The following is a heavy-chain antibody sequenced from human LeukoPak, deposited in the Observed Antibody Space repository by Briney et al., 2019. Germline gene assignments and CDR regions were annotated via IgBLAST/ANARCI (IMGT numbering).Heavy chain of an antibody. Sequence: SETLSLTCNVSGGSISSTSHYWGWIRQPPGKGLEWIGSIYYSGSTHNNPSLKSRVTISVGTSKNQFSLKVSSVTAADTAVYYCARLVGGSSWFGPWGQGTLVTVSS. V-gene: IGHV4-39*01. D-gene: IGHD6-13*01. CDR1: GGSISSTSHY. J-gene: IGHJ5*02. CDR3: ARLVGGSSWFGP. CDR2: IYYSGST.